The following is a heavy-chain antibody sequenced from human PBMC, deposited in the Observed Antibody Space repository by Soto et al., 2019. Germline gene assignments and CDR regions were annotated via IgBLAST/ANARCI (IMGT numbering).Heavy chain of an antibody. D-gene: IGHD3-3*01. V-gene: IGHV3-30*18. CDR1: GFTFISYG. Sequence: PGGSLRLSFASSGFTFISYGVHWVRQAPGKGLEWVAVISYDGSNKYYADSVKGRFTISRDNSKNTLYLQMNSLRAEDTAVYYCAKFIGGSGYYTHFDYWGQGTLVTVSS. CDR3: AKFIGGSGYYTHFDY. CDR2: ISYDGSNK. J-gene: IGHJ4*02.